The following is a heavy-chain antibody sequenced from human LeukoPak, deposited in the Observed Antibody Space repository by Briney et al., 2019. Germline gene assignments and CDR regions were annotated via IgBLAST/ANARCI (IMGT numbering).Heavy chain of an antibody. CDR3: ARAEYQLPYYFDY. D-gene: IGHD2-2*01. Sequence: GGSLRLSCTASGFTFSSYGVHWVRQAPGKGLVWVAVIWNDGSNKYYADSVKGRFTTSRDNSKNTLYLQMNSLRAEDTAVYYCARAEYQLPYYFDYWGQGTLVTVSS. J-gene: IGHJ4*02. CDR1: GFTFSSYG. CDR2: IWNDGSNK. V-gene: IGHV3-33*01.